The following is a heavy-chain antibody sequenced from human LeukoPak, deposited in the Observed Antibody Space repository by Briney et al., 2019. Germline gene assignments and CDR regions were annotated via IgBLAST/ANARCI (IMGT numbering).Heavy chain of an antibody. CDR1: GFTFSSYG. CDR2: IWYDGSNK. V-gene: IGHV3-33*01. Sequence: GGSLRLSCAASGFTFSSYGMHWVRQAPGKGLEWVAVIWYDGSNKYYADSVKGRFTISRDNSKNTLYLQMNSLRAEDTAVYYCAREDGDYEAYFDYWGQGTLVTVSS. J-gene: IGHJ4*02. CDR3: AREDGDYEAYFDY. D-gene: IGHD4-17*01.